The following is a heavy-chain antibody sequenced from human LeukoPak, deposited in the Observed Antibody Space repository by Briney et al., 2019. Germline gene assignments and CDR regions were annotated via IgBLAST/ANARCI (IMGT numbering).Heavy chain of an antibody. J-gene: IGHJ1*01. Sequence: GGSLRLSCAASGFRFGTYAMTWVRQAPGKGLEWVSVVSGSGDSTTYADSVKGRFTISRDTSRDTVFLQMTSLRDEDTAVYYCAKSRNPFIGGAGCLQHWGQGTLVTVSS. V-gene: IGHV3-23*01. CDR2: VSGSGDST. CDR3: AKSRNPFIGGAGCLQH. D-gene: IGHD3-16*01. CDR1: GFRFGTYA.